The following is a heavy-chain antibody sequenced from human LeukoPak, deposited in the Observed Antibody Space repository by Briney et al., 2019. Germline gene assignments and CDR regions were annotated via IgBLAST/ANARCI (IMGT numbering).Heavy chain of an antibody. D-gene: IGHD3-10*01. CDR2: ISGSSGST. CDR1: GFTFSSYA. V-gene: IGHV3-23*01. CDR3: AKKESGDYYYGMDV. Sequence: PGGSLRLSCAASGFTFSSYAMSWVRQAPGKGLEWVSAISGSSGSTYYADSVKGRFTISRDNSKNTLYLQMNSLRAEDTAVYYCAKKESGDYYYGMDVWGQGTTVTVSS. J-gene: IGHJ6*02.